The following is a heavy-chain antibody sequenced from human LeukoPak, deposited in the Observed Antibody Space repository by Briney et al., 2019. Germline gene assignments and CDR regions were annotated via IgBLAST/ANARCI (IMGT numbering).Heavy chain of an antibody. CDR1: GGSISTYC. D-gene: IGHD3-22*01. J-gene: IGHJ6*03. V-gene: IGHV4-4*07. Sequence: SETPSLTCTVSGGSISTYCWSWIRQPAGKGLEWIGHICTSGSTNYNPSLKSRVTISVDTSKNQFSLKLSSVTAADTAVYYCARVGYYDSSGYYANYYYYYMDVWGKGTTVTISS. CDR2: ICTSGST. CDR3: ARVGYYDSSGYYANYYYYYMDV.